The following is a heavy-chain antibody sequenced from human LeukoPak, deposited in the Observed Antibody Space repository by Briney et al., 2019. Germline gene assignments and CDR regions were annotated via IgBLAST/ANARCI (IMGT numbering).Heavy chain of an antibody. CDR1: GFTFSSYW. J-gene: IGHJ3*02. CDR2: IKGDGSST. CDR3: AKYAYNWNAPDGFDM. Sequence: GGSLRLSCEASGFTFSSYWMHWVRQAPGKGLVWVSRIKGDGSSTNYAESVKGRFTISRDNSETTLFLQMNSLRSDDTSVYFCAKYAYNWNAPDGFDMWGQGTMVIVS. V-gene: IGHV3-74*01. D-gene: IGHD1-1*01.